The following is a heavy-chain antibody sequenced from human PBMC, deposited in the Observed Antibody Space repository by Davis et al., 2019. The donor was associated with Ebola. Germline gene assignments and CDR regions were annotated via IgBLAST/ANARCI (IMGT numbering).Heavy chain of an antibody. CDR1: GFTFSSYS. CDR3: TTGRGDCLDY. D-gene: IGHD2-21*01. Sequence: PGGSLRLSCAASGFTFSSYSMNWVRQASGKGLEWVGRIRSKANSYATAYAASVKGRFTISRDDSKNTAYLQMNSLKTEDTAVYYCTTGRGDCLDYWGQGTLVTVSS. CDR2: IRSKANSYAT. J-gene: IGHJ4*02. V-gene: IGHV3-73*01.